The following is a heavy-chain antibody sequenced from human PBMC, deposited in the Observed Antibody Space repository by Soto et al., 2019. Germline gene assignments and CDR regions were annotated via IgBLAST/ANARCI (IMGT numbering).Heavy chain of an antibody. CDR3: ARDLGYDSSGYSGGFDY. CDR1: GDSIGSGNHY. J-gene: IGHJ4*02. CDR2: IFYSGTA. D-gene: IGHD3-22*01. V-gene: IGHV4-31*02. Sequence: SETLSLTCTVSGDSIGSGNHYWSWIRQPPGKGLEWIGYIFYSGTAYYNPSLKSRLTISVDTSKNQFSLKLSSVTAADTAVYYCARDLGYDSSGYSGGFDYWGQGTLVTVSS.